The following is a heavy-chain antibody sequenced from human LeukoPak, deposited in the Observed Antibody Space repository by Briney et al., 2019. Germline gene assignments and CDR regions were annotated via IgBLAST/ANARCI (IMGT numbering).Heavy chain of an antibody. V-gene: IGHV1-2*02. CDR2: INPNSGGT. Sequence: GASVEVSCKASGYTFTGYYMHWVRQAPGQGLEWMGWINPNSGGTNYAQKFQGRVTMTRDTSISTAYMELSRLRSDDTAVYYCARDPLRRHYDFWSGYYSPANWFDPWGQGTLVTVSS. D-gene: IGHD3-3*01. CDR3: ARDPLRRHYDFWSGYYSPANWFDP. CDR1: GYTFTGYY. J-gene: IGHJ5*02.